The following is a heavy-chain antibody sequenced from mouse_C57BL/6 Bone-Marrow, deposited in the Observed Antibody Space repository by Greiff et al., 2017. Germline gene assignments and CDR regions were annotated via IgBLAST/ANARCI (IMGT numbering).Heavy chain of an antibody. D-gene: IGHD1-1*01. CDR2: ISYDGSN. CDR3: ASGYYGSPDY. CDR1: RYSITSGYY. Sequence: VQLKESGPGLVKPSQSLSLTCSVTRYSITSGYYWNWIRQFPGNKLEWMGYISYDGSNNSNPSLKNRISITRDTSKNQFFLKLNSVTTEDTATYYCASGYYGSPDYWGQGTTLTVSS. V-gene: IGHV3-6*01. J-gene: IGHJ2*01.